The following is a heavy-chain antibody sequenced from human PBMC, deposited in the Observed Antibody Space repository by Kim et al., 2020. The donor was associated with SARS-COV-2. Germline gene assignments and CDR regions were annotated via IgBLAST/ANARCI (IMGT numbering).Heavy chain of an antibody. Sequence: NTSLRSRVTISVDTSNNQLALKLSSVTAADTAVYYCAREDRMATGSAFDIWGQGTMVTVSS. J-gene: IGHJ3*02. D-gene: IGHD5-12*01. V-gene: IGHV4-59*01. CDR3: AREDRMATGSAFDI.